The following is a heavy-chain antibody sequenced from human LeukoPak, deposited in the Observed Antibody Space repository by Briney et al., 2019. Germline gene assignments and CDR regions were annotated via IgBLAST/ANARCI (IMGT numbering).Heavy chain of an antibody. Sequence: GGSLRLSCAASGFTFSSYSMNWVRQAPGKGLEWVSAITGSGGSTYYADSVKGRFTISRDNSKNTLYLQMNSLRAEDTAVYYCAKWGDYDVLTGYYVSDYWGQGTLVTVSS. CDR1: GFTFSSYS. CDR2: ITGSGGST. D-gene: IGHD3-9*01. J-gene: IGHJ4*02. CDR3: AKWGDYDVLTGYYVSDY. V-gene: IGHV3-23*01.